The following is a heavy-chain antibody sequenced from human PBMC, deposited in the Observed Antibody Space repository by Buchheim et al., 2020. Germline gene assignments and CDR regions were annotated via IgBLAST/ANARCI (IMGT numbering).Heavy chain of an antibody. CDR3: AKDEATYPATFRGYYMDV. Sequence: QVQLVESGGGVVQPGRSLRLSCAASGFTFSSYGMHWVRQAPGKGLEWVAVISYDGSNKYYADPVQHRFTISRDTSTQTLSLQMNSLRAEDTAVYYCAKDEATYPATFRGYYMDVWGKGTT. CDR1: GFTFSSYG. CDR2: ISYDGSNK. D-gene: IGHD1-26*01. J-gene: IGHJ6*03. V-gene: IGHV3-30*18.